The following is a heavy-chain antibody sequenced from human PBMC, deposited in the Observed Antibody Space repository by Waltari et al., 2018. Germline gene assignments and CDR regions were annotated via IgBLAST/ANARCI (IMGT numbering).Heavy chain of an antibody. J-gene: IGHJ4*02. CDR2: IKQDGSEK. CDR3: ARDLGGPGDY. Sequence: EVQLVESGGGLVQPGGSLRLSCAASGFTFSSDWMSWVRQAPGKGLEWVANIKQDGSEKYYVDSVKGRFTISRDNAKNSLYLQMNSLRAEDTAVYYCARDLGGPGDYWGQGTLVTVSS. CDR1: GFTFSSDW. D-gene: IGHD3-10*01. V-gene: IGHV3-7*01.